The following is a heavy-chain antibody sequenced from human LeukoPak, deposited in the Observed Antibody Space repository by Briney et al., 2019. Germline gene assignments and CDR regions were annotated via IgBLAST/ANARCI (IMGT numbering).Heavy chain of an antibody. J-gene: IGHJ6*03. Sequence: QSGGSLRLSCAASGFTFSSYGMSWVRQAPGKGLEWVSGISGSGGNTYYADSVKGRFTISRDNSKNTLSLQMNSLRAEDTAVYYCAKPRGGLAYYMDVWGKGTTVTVSS. D-gene: IGHD3-3*02. CDR3: AKPRGGLAYYMDV. CDR1: GFTFSSYG. V-gene: IGHV3-23*01. CDR2: ISGSGGNT.